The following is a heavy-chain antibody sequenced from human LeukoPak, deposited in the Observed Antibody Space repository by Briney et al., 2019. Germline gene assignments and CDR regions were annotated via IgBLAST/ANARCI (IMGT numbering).Heavy chain of an antibody. Sequence: GESLKISCKGSGYSFTSYWISWVRQMPGKGLEWMGRTDPSDSYTNYSPSFQGHVTISADKSISTAYLQWSSLKASDTAMYYCARHGAAAGTEYGMDVWGKGTTVTVSS. CDR3: ARHGAAAGTEYGMDV. CDR2: TDPSDSYT. V-gene: IGHV5-10-1*01. D-gene: IGHD6-13*01. J-gene: IGHJ6*04. CDR1: GYSFTSYW.